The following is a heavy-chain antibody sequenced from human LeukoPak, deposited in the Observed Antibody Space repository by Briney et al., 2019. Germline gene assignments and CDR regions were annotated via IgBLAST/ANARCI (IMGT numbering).Heavy chain of an antibody. V-gene: IGHV4-59*01. CDR3: ATASSGLDY. CDR2: IYYSGST. Sequence: PSETLSLTCTVSGGSISSYYWSWIRQPPGKGLEWIGYIYYSGSTKYNPSLKSRVTMSVETSKNQFSLKLSSVTAADTAVYYCATASSGLDYWGQGTLVTVSS. D-gene: IGHD6-19*01. J-gene: IGHJ4*02. CDR1: GGSISSYY.